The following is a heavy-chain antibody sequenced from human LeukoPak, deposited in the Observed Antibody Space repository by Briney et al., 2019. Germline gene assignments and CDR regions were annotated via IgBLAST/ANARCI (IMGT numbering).Heavy chain of an antibody. CDR1: GFTFSNYA. V-gene: IGHV3-23*01. CDR3: ARAGAYCSATSCACDS. Sequence: GGSLRLSCAASGFTFSNYAMSWVRQAPGEGLEWVSTLSGTGGSTYYADSVKGRFTISRDNSKNTLYLQVSSLRAEDTAVYYCARAGAYCSATSCACDSWGQRTLATVSS. CDR2: LSGTGGST. J-gene: IGHJ4*02. D-gene: IGHD2-2*01.